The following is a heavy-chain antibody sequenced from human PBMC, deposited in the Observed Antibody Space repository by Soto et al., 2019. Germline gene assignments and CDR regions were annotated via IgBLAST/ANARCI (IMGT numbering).Heavy chain of an antibody. CDR2: ISGSGGSI. CDR1: GFTFSTYA. Sequence: EVQLLESGGGLVQPGGSLRLSCAASGFTFSTYAMNWVRQAPGNGLEWVSAISGSGGSIHYADSVKGRFTISRDNSKSTVYLQMNSLRDEDTVVYHCVKGYWKGDVWGQGTTVTVSS. D-gene: IGHD1-1*01. V-gene: IGHV3-23*01. CDR3: VKGYWKGDV. J-gene: IGHJ6*02.